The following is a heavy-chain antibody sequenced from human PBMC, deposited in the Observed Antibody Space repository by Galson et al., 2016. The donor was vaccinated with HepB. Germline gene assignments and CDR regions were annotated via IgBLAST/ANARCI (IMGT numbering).Heavy chain of an antibody. CDR1: GDSVSSNTAT. Sequence: CAISGDSVSSNTATWHWIRQSPSRGLEWLGRTYYRSEWYNDYAASLKSRLTINPDTSKNQLSLQLDSVTPEDTAVYYCARGLLGGMKGGCDSWGQGTLVTVSS. J-gene: IGHJ4*02. CDR3: ARGLLGGMKGGCDS. D-gene: IGHD1-26*01. CDR2: TYYRSEWYN. V-gene: IGHV6-1*01.